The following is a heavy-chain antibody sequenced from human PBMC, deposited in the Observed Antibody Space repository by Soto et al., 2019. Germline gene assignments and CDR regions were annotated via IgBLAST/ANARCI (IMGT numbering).Heavy chain of an antibody. CDR3: ARLVWAAGNYGMDA. CDR1: GGSISSSNW. D-gene: IGHD6-13*01. J-gene: IGHJ6*02. Sequence: SETLSLTCAVSGGSISSSNWWSWVRQPSGKGLEWIGEIYYSGSTYYNPSLKSRVTISVDTSKNQFSLKLSSVTAADTSVYYCARLVWAAGNYGMDAWGQGTTVTVSS. V-gene: IGHV4-4*02. CDR2: IYYSGST.